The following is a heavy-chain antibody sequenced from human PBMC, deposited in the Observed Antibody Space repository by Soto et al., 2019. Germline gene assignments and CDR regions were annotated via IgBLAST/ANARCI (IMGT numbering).Heavy chain of an antibody. Sequence: SQTLSLTCVISGDSVSSKSAAWNWIRQSPSRGLEWLGRTYYRSKWSTDYAISVKSRITINPDTSNNHFSLQLKSVTHEDTAVYYCHRDLSGRYDNWGQGTLVTVSS. V-gene: IGHV6-1*01. CDR3: HRDLSGRYDN. CDR2: TYYRSKWST. D-gene: IGHD1-26*01. J-gene: IGHJ4*02. CDR1: GDSVSSKSAA.